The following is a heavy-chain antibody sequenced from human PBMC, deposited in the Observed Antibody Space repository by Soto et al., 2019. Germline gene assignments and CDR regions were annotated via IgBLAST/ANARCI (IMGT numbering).Heavy chain of an antibody. CDR1: GNTFTGYY. CDR2: INPNNDGT. D-gene: IGHD1-26*01. V-gene: IGHV1-2*02. CDR3: ARDLGGSRDS. Sequence: QVHLVQSGAEVKKPGASVKVSCKASGNTFTGYYIHWVRQAPGQGLEWMGWINPNNDGTTYGEKFQGRVTMTRDTSTSTAYMELSRLRYDDSAVYYCARDLGGSRDSWGQGTLVTVSS. J-gene: IGHJ4*02.